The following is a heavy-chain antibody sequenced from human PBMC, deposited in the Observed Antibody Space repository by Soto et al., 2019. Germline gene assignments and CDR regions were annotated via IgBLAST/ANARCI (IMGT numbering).Heavy chain of an antibody. CDR2: ITSSGDTI. V-gene: IGHV3-11*01. Sequence: QMQLVESGGGLVKPGGSLRLSCAASGFTFSDYYMSWIRQAPGKGLEWISYITSSGDTIYYTDSVKGRFTISRDNAKKTLFLDMKNLRADDTAVYDCATRWGYFDFWGRGTLVTVSS. CDR3: ATRWGYFDF. J-gene: IGHJ2*01. CDR1: GFTFSDYY.